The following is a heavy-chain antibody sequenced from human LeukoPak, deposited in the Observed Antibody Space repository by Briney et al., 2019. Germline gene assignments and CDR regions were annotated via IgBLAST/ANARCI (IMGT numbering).Heavy chain of an antibody. CDR2: INHSGST. V-gene: IGHV4-34*01. J-gene: IGHJ4*02. CDR1: GGSFSGYY. D-gene: IGHD6-19*01. Sequence: SETLSLTCAVYGGSFSGYYWSWIRQPPGKGLEWIGEINHSGSTNYNPSLKSRVTISVDKSKNQFSLKLSSVTAADTAVYYCAMELAVAGLESTFDYWGQGTLVTVSS. CDR3: AMELAVAGLESTFDY.